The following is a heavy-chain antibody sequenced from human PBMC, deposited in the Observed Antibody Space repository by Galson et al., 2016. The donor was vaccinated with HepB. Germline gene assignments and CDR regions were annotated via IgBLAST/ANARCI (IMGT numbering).Heavy chain of an antibody. V-gene: IGHV4-59*01. J-gene: IGHJ6*02. CDR1: GGSISSYY. CDR3: AKFAIVVRYYYYNMDV. Sequence: SETLSLTCSVSGGSISSYYWSWIRQTLGKGLECIGYIYSSGSTTYKPSLKRPVTMSVDTSNNQFYLSLTSVTAADTALYYCAKFAIVVRYYYYNMDVWGQGTTVTVSS. CDR2: IYSSGST. D-gene: IGHD3-22*01.